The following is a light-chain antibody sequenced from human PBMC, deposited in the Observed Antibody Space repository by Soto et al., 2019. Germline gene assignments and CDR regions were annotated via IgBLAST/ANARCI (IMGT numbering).Light chain of an antibody. CDR1: QTISSY. Sequence: DIQMTQSPSSLSASVGDRVTISCRASQTISSYLNWYQQKPGEAPKLLIYGASSLQSGVPSRFSGSGSGTDFTLAISSLQPEDLAIYYCQQSYSSPWTFGQGTKVEIK. J-gene: IGKJ1*01. CDR2: GAS. CDR3: QQSYSSPWT. V-gene: IGKV1-39*01.